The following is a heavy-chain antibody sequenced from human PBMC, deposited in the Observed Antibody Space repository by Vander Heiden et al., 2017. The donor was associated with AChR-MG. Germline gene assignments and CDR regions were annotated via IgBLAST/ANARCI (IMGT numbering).Heavy chain of an antibody. D-gene: IGHD3-22*01. J-gene: IGHJ4*02. Sequence: QVQLVESGGGVVQTGRSLRLSCAASGFTFSSYGMHWVRQAPGKGLEWVAVIWYDGSNKYYADSVKGRVTISRDNSKNTLYLQMNSLRAEETPVYYCARDGAGITRRGVVESHFDYWGQGTLVTVSS. CDR1: GFTFSSYG. CDR3: ARDGAGITRRGVVESHFDY. CDR2: IWYDGSNK. V-gene: IGHV3-33*01.